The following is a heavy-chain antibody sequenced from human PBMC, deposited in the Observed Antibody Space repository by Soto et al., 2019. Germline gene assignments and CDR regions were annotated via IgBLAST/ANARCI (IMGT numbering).Heavy chain of an antibody. J-gene: IGHJ6*02. Sequence: GGSLRLSCAASGFTFSSYAMHWVRQAPGKGLEWVAVISYDGSNKYYADSVKGRFTISRDNSKNTLYLQMNSLRAEDTAVYYCAREMADVVIIVPYGMDVWGPGTTVTVSS. V-gene: IGHV3-30-3*01. CDR1: GFTFSSYA. CDR3: AREMADVVIIVPYGMDV. D-gene: IGHD3-3*01. CDR2: ISYDGSNK.